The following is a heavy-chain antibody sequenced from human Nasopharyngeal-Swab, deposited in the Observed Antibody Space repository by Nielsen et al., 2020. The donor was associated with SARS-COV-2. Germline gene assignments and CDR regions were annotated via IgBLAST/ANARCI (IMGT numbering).Heavy chain of an antibody. CDR1: GYSFTSYW. Sequence: GGSLRLSCKGSGYSFTSYWIGWVRQMPGNGLEWMGIIYPGDSDTRYSPSFQGQVTISADKSISTAYLQWSSLKASDTAMYYCARSMPSRYYYYGMDVWGQGTTVTVSS. J-gene: IGHJ6*02. CDR2: IYPGDSDT. D-gene: IGHD2-2*01. V-gene: IGHV5-51*01. CDR3: ARSMPSRYYYYGMDV.